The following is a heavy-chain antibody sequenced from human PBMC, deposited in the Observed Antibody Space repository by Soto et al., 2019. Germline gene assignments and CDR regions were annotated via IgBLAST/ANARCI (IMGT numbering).Heavy chain of an antibody. J-gene: IGHJ3*02. CDR3: ARARGAFDI. D-gene: IGHD3-10*01. V-gene: IGHV3-74*01. Sequence: GGSLRLSCAASGFTFSSYWMHWVRQTPGKGLGWVSRINSDGSSTHYADSVRGQFTISRDNAKNTLYLQMNSLRAEDTAIYYCARARGAFDIWGQGTMVTVSS. CDR1: GFTFSSYW. CDR2: INSDGSST.